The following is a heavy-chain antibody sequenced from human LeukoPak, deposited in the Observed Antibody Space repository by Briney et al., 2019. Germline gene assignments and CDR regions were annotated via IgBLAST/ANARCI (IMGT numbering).Heavy chain of an antibody. D-gene: IGHD5-18*01. CDR3: ARDRQLWYPTPSYYFDY. CDR1: GFTFSSYE. Sequence: GGSLRLSCAASGFTFSSYEMNWVRQAPGKGLEWVSYISSSGSTIYYADSVKGRFTISRDNAENSLYLQMNSLRAEDTAVYYCARDRQLWYPTPSYYFDYWGQGTLVTVSS. CDR2: ISSSGSTI. J-gene: IGHJ4*02. V-gene: IGHV3-48*03.